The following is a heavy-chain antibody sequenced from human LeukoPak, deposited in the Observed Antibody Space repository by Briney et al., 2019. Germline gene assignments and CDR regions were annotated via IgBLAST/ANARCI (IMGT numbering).Heavy chain of an antibody. V-gene: IGHV4-4*02. J-gene: IGHJ4*02. D-gene: IGHD1-26*01. CDR3: SRESGAFCPFGY. CDR2: ISLRGLT. CDR1: GFTFSNAW. Sequence: GPLRLSCAASGFTFSNAWMNWVRQAPGQGLEWIGEISLRGLTNYNPSLKSRVTMSLDKSKNLLSLNLTSVTAADTAVYYCSRESGAFCPFGYWGQGTLVTVSS.